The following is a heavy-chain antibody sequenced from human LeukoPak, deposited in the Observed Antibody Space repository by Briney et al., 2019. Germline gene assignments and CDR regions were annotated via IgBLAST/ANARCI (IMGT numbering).Heavy chain of an antibody. J-gene: IGHJ3*02. V-gene: IGHV3-21*01. Sequence: GGSLRLSCAASGFTVSSYYMSWVRQAPGKGLEWGSSISSSSMHIYYADSVKGRFTISRDNAKNSLYLQMNSLRAEDTAVYYCAKDLRGLDAFDIWGQGTMVTASS. CDR3: AKDLRGLDAFDI. CDR2: ISSSSMHI. CDR1: GFTVSSYY. D-gene: IGHD3-10*01.